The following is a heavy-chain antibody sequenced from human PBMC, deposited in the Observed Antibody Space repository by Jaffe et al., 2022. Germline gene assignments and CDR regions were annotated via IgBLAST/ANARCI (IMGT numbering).Heavy chain of an antibody. D-gene: IGHD3-9*01. Sequence: QVQLQESGPGLVKPSQTLSLTCTVSGGSISSGSYYWSWIRQPAGKGLEWIGRIYTSGSTNYNPSLKSRVTISVDTSKNQFSLKLSSVTAADTAVYYCAGAPLRYFDWSNYYYYYYMDVWGKGTTVTVSS. CDR1: GGSISSGSYY. CDR2: IYTSGST. CDR3: AGAPLRYFDWSNYYYYYYMDV. V-gene: IGHV4-61*02. J-gene: IGHJ6*03.